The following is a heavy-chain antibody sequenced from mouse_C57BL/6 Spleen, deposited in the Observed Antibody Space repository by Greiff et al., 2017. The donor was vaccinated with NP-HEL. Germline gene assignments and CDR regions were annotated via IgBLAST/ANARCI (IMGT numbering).Heavy chain of an antibody. CDR2: INPSNGGT. Sequence: VQLQQPGTELVKPGASVKLSCKASGYTFTSYWMHWVKQRPGQGLEWIGNINPSNGGTNYNEKFKSKATLTVDKSSSTAYMQLSSLTSEDSAVYYCARGGWGYYYAMDYWGQGTSVTVSS. CDR3: ARGGWGYYYAMDY. D-gene: IGHD3-1*01. V-gene: IGHV1-53*01. J-gene: IGHJ4*01. CDR1: GYTFTSYW.